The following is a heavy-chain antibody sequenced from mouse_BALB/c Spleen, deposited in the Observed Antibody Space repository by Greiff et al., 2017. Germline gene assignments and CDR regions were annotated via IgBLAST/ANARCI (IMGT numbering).Heavy chain of an antibody. V-gene: IGHV5-6-3*01. J-gene: IGHJ2*01. CDR3: ARENYRYDY. Sequence: EVQGVESGGGLVQPGGSLKLSCAASGFTFSSYGMSWVRQTPDKRLELVATINSNGGSTYYPDSVKGRFTISRDNAKNTLYLQMSSLKSEDTAMYYCARENYRYDYWGQGTTLTVSS. CDR1: GFTFSSYG. D-gene: IGHD2-14*01. CDR2: INSNGGST.